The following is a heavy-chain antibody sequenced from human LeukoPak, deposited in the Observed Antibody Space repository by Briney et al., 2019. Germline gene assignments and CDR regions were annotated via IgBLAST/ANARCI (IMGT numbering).Heavy chain of an antibody. CDR2: ISAYNGNT. CDR3: ARAYYDSSGYCGVDY. V-gene: IGHV1-18*01. Sequence: SVKVSCKASGYTFTSYGISWVRQAPVQGLEWMGWISAYNGNTNYAQKLQGRVTMTTDTSTSTAYMELRGLRSDDTAVYYCARAYYDSSGYCGVDYWGQGTLVTVSS. J-gene: IGHJ4*02. CDR1: GYTFTSYG. D-gene: IGHD3-22*01.